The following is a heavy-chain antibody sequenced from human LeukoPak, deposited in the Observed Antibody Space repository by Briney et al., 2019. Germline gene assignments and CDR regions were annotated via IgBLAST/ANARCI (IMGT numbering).Heavy chain of an antibody. D-gene: IGHD3-10*01. CDR1: GFTFSSYW. CDR2: IKQDGSEK. CDR3: ARDLGLLWFGEFSNGMDV. J-gene: IGHJ6*02. V-gene: IGHV3-7*01. Sequence: PGGSLRLSCAASGFTFSSYWMSWVRQAPGKGLEWVANIKQDGSEKYYVDSVKGRFTISRDNAKNSLYLQMNSLRAEDTAVYYCARDLGLLWFGEFSNGMDVWGQGTTVTVSS.